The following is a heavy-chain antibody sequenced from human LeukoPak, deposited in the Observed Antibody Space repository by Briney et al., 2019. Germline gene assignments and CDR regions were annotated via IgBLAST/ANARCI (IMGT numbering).Heavy chain of an antibody. CDR2: ISYSGST. CDR1: GGSISSYY. Sequence: SQTLCLTCTVSGGSISSYYWGWIRDPPGKGLEWVGSISYSGSTYYNPSLKSRVTISVDTSKNPFSLKLSSVSAADTAVYYCARPPRWVTFDPFDPWGQGTLVTVSS. D-gene: IGHD3-16*01. J-gene: IGHJ5*02. V-gene: IGHV4-39*01. CDR3: ARPPRWVTFDPFDP.